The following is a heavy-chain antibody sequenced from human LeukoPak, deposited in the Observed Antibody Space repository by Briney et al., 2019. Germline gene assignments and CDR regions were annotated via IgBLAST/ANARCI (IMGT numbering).Heavy chain of an antibody. Sequence: SETLSLTCTVSGGYISDYYWSWIRQPAGKGLEWIGRMYISGETNYNPSLKSRATVSLDTSKNHFSLRLNSVTAADTAVYFCASGIQGVGNNYWGQGILVTVSS. J-gene: IGHJ4*02. CDR3: ASGIQGVGNNY. CDR1: GGYISDYY. D-gene: IGHD4-23*01. V-gene: IGHV4-4*07. CDR2: MYISGET.